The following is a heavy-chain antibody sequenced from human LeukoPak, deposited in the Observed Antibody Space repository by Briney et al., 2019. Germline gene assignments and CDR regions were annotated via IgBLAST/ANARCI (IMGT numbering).Heavy chain of an antibody. D-gene: IGHD1-1*01. J-gene: IGHJ4*02. V-gene: IGHV3-23*01. Sequence: GGSLRLSCAAAGFTFSNYAMTWVRQAPGKGLEWVSSISGSGGSTYYADSVKRRFTISRDNSKNTLYLQMYSLRAEDTAVYYCAKVEGASKASVYWGQGALVAVSS. CDR3: AKVEGASKASVY. CDR1: GFTFSNYA. CDR2: ISGSGGST.